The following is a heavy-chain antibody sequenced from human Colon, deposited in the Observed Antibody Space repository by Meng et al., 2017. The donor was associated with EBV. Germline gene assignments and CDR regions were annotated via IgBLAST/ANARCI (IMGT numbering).Heavy chain of an antibody. V-gene: IGHV4-31*03. Sequence: QWLRQEPGPCLVKPSILPSLTCTVCGGSGSSGGYYWTWIRQHPGKGLEWFGHIYYSGSTFYNPSLKRRVIISIATSKNQFSLNLRSVTAADTAVYYCARVSSGWDYFDYWGQGTLVTVSS. CDR2: IYYSGST. D-gene: IGHD6-19*01. CDR1: GGSGSSGGYY. CDR3: ARVSSGWDYFDY. J-gene: IGHJ4*02.